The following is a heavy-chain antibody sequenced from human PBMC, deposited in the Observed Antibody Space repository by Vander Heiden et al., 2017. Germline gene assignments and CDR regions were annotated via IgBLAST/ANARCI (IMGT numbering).Heavy chain of an antibody. D-gene: IGHD3-16*01. V-gene: IGHV3-21*01. CDR2: ISSSSSYI. CDR3: ARGYEGGFDY. J-gene: IGHJ4*02. Sequence: EVQLVESGGGLVKPVGSLRRSCAASVFTFTSYSMNWVRQAPGKGLEWVSSISSSSSYIYYADSVKGRFTISRDNAKNSLYLQMNSLRAEDTAVYYCARGYEGGFDYWGQGTLVTVSS. CDR1: VFTFTSYS.